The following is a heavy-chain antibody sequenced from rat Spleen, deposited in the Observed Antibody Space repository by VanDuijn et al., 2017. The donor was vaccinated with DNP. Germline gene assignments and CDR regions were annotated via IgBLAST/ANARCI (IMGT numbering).Heavy chain of an antibody. V-gene: IGHV5-27*01. CDR1: GFTFSNYG. D-gene: IGHD1-11*01. CDR2: ITNSGGST. CDR3: TTFEGRDA. J-gene: IGHJ4*01. Sequence: EVQLVESGGGLVQPGRSLKLSCAASGFTFSNYGMAWVRQAPTKGLEWVASITNSGGSTYYRDSVKGRFTISRDNAKSTLYLQIDSLRSEDTATYYCTTFEGRDAWGQGTSVTVSS.